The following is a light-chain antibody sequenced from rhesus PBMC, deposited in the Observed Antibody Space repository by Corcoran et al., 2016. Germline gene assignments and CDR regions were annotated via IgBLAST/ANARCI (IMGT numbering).Light chain of an antibody. J-gene: IGLJ1*01. V-gene: IGLV2-38*01. CDR2: DVN. CDR3: CSYRSGNTYS. Sequence: QSALTQSPSVSKSLGQSVTISCTGSWSDIGGYTGVSWYYQQSGTPPDLLIYDVNKRPSGVPDRFSGSKSGNTASLTIPGLQAEDEGDYFCCSYRSGNTYSFGGGTRLTVL. CDR1: WSDIGGYTG.